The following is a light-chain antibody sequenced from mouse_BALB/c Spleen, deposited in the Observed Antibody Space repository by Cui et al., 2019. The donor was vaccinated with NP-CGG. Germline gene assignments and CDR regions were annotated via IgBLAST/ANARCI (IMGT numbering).Light chain of an antibody. J-gene: IGLJ1*01. CDR3: ALWYSNHWV. CDR2: GTN. Sequence: QVVVTQESAITSSPGETVTLTCRSSTGAVTTSNYANWVQEKPDHLFTGLIGGTNNRAPGVPARFSGSLIGDKAALTITGAQTEDEAIYFCALWYSNHWVFGGGTELTVL. V-gene: IGLV1*01. CDR1: TGAVTTSNY.